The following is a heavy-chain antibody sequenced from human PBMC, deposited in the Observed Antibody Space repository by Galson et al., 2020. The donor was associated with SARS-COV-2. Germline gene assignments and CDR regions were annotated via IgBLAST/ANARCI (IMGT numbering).Heavy chain of an antibody. CDR3: ARDHPRVGYNLFDC. CDR1: GFTFSSSS. Sequence: GGSLRLSCAASGFTFSSSSMNWVRQAPGKGLEWVSSISSSSSYIYYADSVKGRFTISRDNAKNSLYLQMNSLSAEDTAVYYCARDHPRVGYNLFDCWGQGTLGTVSS. J-gene: IGHJ4*02. D-gene: IGHD1-1*01. V-gene: IGHV3-21*01. CDR2: ISSSSSYI.